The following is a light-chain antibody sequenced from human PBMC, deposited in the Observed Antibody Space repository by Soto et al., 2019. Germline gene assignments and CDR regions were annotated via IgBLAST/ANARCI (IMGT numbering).Light chain of an antibody. CDR3: QHLNAFPLT. V-gene: IGKV1-9*01. J-gene: IGKJ4*01. Sequence: IQLTQSPSSLSASVGDRVTITCRASQAINTYLAWYQQKPGKAPKLLIYGGSTFQSGVPSRFSGSGSGTDFTLTISSLQPEDFATYYCQHLNAFPLTCGGGTKVEI. CDR1: QAINTY. CDR2: GGS.